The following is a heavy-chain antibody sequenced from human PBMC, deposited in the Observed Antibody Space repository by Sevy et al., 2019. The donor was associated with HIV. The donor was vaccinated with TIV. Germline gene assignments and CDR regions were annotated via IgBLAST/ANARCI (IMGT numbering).Heavy chain of an antibody. CDR3: ARNIVVVVAATSCFDY. D-gene: IGHD2-15*01. CDR2: IYYSGST. J-gene: IGHJ4*02. CDR1: GGSISSSSYY. V-gene: IGHV4-39*01. Sequence: SEILSLTCTVSGGSISSSSYYWGWIRQPPGKGLEWIGSIYYSGSTYYNPSLKSRVTISVDTSKNQFSLKLSSVTAADTAVYYCARNIVVVVAATSCFDYWGQGTLVTVSS.